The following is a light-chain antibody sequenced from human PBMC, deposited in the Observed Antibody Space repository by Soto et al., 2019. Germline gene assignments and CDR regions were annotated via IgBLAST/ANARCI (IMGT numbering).Light chain of an antibody. J-gene: IGLJ1*01. V-gene: IGLV2-14*01. CDR1: ISDIGAYNY. CDR3: FSHRSGDSHV. Sequence: QTALTQPASVSGSPGQSITISCTGTISDIGAYNYVSWYQQYPGKAPKLMIYGVTNRPSGVSNRFSGSKTGNTASLTISGLQAEDEADYYCFSHRSGDSHVFGTGTKVTV. CDR2: GVT.